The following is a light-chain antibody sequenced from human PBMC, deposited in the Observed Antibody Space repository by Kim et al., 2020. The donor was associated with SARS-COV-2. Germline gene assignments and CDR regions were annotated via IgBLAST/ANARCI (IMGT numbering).Light chain of an antibody. V-gene: IGLV1-44*01. Sequence: GTRVTTSCSGSSSNIRSNTVNWYQQLPGTAPKLLIYSNNQRPSGVPDRFSGSKSGTSASLAISGLQSEDEADYYCAAWDESLNAVVFGGGTQLTVL. J-gene: IGLJ2*01. CDR3: AAWDESLNAVV. CDR2: SNN. CDR1: SSNIRSNT.